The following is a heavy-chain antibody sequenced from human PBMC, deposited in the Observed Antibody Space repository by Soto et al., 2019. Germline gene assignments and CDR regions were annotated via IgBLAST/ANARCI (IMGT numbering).Heavy chain of an antibody. V-gene: IGHV6-1*01. Sequence: SQTLSLTCAISGDSVSSSTAAWNGIRQSPSRGLEWLGRTYYRSKWYNDSEVSVKSRITINADTSKNHFSLHLNSVSPEDTAVYFCAREGVYDSLDFWGQGTQVTVSS. CDR3: AREGVYDSLDF. CDR1: GDSVSSSTAA. D-gene: IGHD5-12*01. J-gene: IGHJ4*02. CDR2: TYYRSKWYN.